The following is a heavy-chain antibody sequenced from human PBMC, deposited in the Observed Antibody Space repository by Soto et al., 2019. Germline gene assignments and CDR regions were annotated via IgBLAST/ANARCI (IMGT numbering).Heavy chain of an antibody. CDR2: IVREGTEQ. CDR3: ARDDDYPDNGLDY. J-gene: IGHJ4*02. D-gene: IGHD4-17*01. CDR1: GFTFSEYG. V-gene: IGHV3-33*01. Sequence: QVQLVASGGGVVQPGSSLRLLCAASGFTFSEYGMHWVRQAPGKGLEWLAVIVREGTEQYYADSVKGRFTISRDNSKNTLSLQMNCRRVDYTAVYYCARDDDYPDNGLDYWGQGTLLTVSS.